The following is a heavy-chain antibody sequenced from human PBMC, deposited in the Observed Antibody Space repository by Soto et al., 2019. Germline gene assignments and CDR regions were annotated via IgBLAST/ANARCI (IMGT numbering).Heavy chain of an antibody. CDR1: GYTHTELS. V-gene: IGHV1-69*04. D-gene: IGHD3-16*01. Sequence: AASVKVSCKVSGYTHTELSIHWVRQAPGQGIDWMGRIIPILGIANYAQKFQGRVTITAEKSTSKAYMELRSLRSEDTALYYCARDLGEHVEMAINDYWGQGTLVTVSS. J-gene: IGHJ4*02. CDR2: IIPILGIA. CDR3: ARDLGEHVEMAINDY.